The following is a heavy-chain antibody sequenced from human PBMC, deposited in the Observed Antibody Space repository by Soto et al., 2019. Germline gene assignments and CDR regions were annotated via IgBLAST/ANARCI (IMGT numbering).Heavy chain of an antibody. D-gene: IGHD3-10*01. J-gene: IGHJ3*02. CDR3: ARALDNESTALWYAFDI. CDR2: IIPIFGTA. Sequence: QVQLVQSGAEVKKPGSSAKVSCKASGGTFSSYAISWVRQAPGQGLEWMGGIIPIFGTANYAQKFQGRVTITADESTSTAYMELSSLRSEDTAVYYCARALDNESTALWYAFDIWGQGTMVTVSS. V-gene: IGHV1-69*01. CDR1: GGTFSSYA.